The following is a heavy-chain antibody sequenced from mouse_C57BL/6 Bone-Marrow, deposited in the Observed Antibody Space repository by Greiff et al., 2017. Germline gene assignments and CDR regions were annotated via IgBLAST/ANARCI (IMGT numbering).Heavy chain of an antibody. D-gene: IGHD1-1*01. J-gene: IGHJ2*01. CDR1: GYAFSSSW. V-gene: IGHV1-82*01. CDR2: IYPGDGDT. Sequence: QVQLQQSGPELVKPGASVKISCKASGYAFSSSWMNWVKQRPGKGLEWIGRIYPGDGDTNYNGKFKGKATLTADKSSSTAYMQLSSLTSEDSAVYFCAPSTVVATDYFDYWGQGTTLTVSS. CDR3: APSTVVATDYFDY.